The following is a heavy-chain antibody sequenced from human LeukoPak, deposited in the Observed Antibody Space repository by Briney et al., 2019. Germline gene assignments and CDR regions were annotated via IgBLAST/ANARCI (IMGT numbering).Heavy chain of an antibody. CDR3: ARGDAYALNF. CDR2: INSDGTTT. J-gene: IGHJ4*02. Sequence: GGSLRLSCAASGFTFSSYWVHWVRQAPGKGLVWVSRINSDGTTTAYADPVKGRFTISRDNAKNTLYLQMNSLRAEDTAVYSCARGDAYALNFWGQGTLVTVSS. CDR1: GFTFSSYW. D-gene: IGHD2-2*01. V-gene: IGHV3-74*01.